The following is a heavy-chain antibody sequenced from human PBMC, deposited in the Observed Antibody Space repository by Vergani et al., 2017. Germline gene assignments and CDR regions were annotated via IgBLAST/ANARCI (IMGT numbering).Heavy chain of an antibody. Sequence: EVQLLESGGGLVQPGGSLRLSCAASGFTFSSYAMSWVRQAPGKGLEWVSAISGSGGSTYYADSVKGRFTISRDNSKNTLSLKMNSLRAEDTAVYYCAKALVNNEWLRSPGLNSGWYVFDYWGQGTLVTVSS. CDR1: GFTFSSYA. CDR3: AKALVNNEWLRSPGLNSGWYVFDY. CDR2: ISGSGGST. V-gene: IGHV3-23*01. D-gene: IGHD6-19*01. J-gene: IGHJ4*02.